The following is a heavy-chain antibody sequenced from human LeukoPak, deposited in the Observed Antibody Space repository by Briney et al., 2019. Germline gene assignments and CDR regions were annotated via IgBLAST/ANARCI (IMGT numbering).Heavy chain of an antibody. CDR1: GYSFTRYW. Sequence: GEPLQISSQGSGYSFTRYWIGWVRPMPGKGREWMGIIYPGDSDTRYSPSFQGQVTISADKSISTASLQWSSLKASHTAIFYCARAATVTSRFRAFDIWGQGTMVTVSS. V-gene: IGHV5-51*01. D-gene: IGHD4-17*01. J-gene: IGHJ3*02. CDR2: IYPGDSDT. CDR3: ARAATVTSRFRAFDI.